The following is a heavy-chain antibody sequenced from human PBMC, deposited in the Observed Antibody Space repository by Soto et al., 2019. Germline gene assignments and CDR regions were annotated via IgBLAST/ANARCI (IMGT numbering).Heavy chain of an antibody. CDR3: ARASYYDSSGYYDYWYFDL. J-gene: IGHJ2*01. CDR2: ISAYNGNT. CDR1: GYSFTSHG. D-gene: IGHD3-22*01. Sequence: ASVKVSCKASGYSFTSHGISWVRQAPGQGREWMGWISAYNGNTYYVQRLQGRVTMTTDTSTSTAYMELRSLRSDDTAVYYCARASYYDSSGYYDYWYFDLWGRGTLVTVSS. V-gene: IGHV1-18*01.